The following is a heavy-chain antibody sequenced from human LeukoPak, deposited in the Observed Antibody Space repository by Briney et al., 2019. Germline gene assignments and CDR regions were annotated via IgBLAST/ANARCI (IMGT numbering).Heavy chain of an antibody. Sequence: GGSLRLSCAASGFTFSSYWMNWLRQAPGKGLEWVANVKQDGSEKYCVDSVKGRFTISRDNAKNSLYLQMNSLRAEDTAVYYCARVGAMRWDYWGQGTLVTVSS. CDR1: GFTFSSYW. D-gene: IGHD1-26*01. V-gene: IGHV3-7*01. J-gene: IGHJ4*02. CDR2: VKQDGSEK. CDR3: ARVGAMRWDY.